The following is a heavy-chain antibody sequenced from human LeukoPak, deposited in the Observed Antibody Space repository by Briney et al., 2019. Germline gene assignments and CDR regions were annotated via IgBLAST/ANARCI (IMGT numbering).Heavy chain of an antibody. D-gene: IGHD2-21*02. Sequence: GGSLRLSCAASGFTFSNAYMNWVRQAPGKGLEWVSGISGSGDSIYYADSVKGRFTISRDNPKNTVCLQMNSLRAEDTAIYYCARNRIVVMTAVRYYFDHWGQGTLVTVSS. CDR1: GFTFSNAY. CDR3: ARNRIVVMTAVRYYFDH. CDR2: ISGSGDSI. V-gene: IGHV3-23*01. J-gene: IGHJ4*02.